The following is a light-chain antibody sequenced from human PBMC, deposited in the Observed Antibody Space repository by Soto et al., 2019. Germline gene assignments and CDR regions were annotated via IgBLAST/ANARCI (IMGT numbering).Light chain of an antibody. CDR1: ALAKQY. CDR3: QSADISGPYV. J-gene: IGLJ1*01. CDR2: KDT. V-gene: IGLV3-25*03. Sequence: SYELTQPSSVSVSPGQTAKITCYGDALAKQYAYWYQQKPGHAPVLVIYKDTERPSGIPERFSGSSSGTTVTLTISGVQAEDEADYYCQSADISGPYVFGIGTKLTVL.